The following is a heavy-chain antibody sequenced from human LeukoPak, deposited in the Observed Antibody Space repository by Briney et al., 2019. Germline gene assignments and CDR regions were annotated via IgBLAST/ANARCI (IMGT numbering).Heavy chain of an antibody. Sequence: GGSLRLSCAASGFTFSSYGMHWVRQAPGKGLEWVAVISYDGSNKYYADSVKGRFTISRDNSKSTLYLQMNSLRAEDTAVYYCALSSSWYGGFFDYWGQGTLVTVSS. D-gene: IGHD6-13*01. CDR1: GFTFSSYG. CDR3: ALSSSWYGGFFDY. CDR2: ISYDGSNK. J-gene: IGHJ4*02. V-gene: IGHV3-30*03.